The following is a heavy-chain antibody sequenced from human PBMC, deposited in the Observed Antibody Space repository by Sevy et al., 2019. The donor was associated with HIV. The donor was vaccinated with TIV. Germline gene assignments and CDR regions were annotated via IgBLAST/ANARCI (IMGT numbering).Heavy chain of an antibody. CDR3: ARGSSSWYGWFDP. CDR1: GYSISSGYY. V-gene: IGHV4-38-2*02. Sequence: SETLSLTCTVSGYSISSGYYWGWIRQPPGKGLEWIGSIYHSGSTYYNPSLKSQVTISVDTSKNQFSLKLSSVTAADTAVYYCARGSSSWYGWFDPWSQGTLVTVSS. D-gene: IGHD6-13*01. CDR2: IYHSGST. J-gene: IGHJ5*02.